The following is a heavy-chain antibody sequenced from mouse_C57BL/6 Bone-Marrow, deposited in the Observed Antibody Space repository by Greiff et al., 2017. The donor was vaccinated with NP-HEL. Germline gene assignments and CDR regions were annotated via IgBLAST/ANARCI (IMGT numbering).Heavy chain of an antibody. J-gene: IGHJ3*01. CDR3: ARDGGLWYQAWFAY. CDR1: GFTFSSYA. CDR2: ISDGGSYT. D-gene: IGHD2-1*01. Sequence: EVQGVESGGGLVKPGGSLKLSCAASGFTFSSYAMSWVRQTPEKRLEWVATISDGGSYTYYPDNVKGRFTISRDNAKNNLYLQMSHLKSEDTAMYYCARDGGLWYQAWFAYWGQGTLVTVSA. V-gene: IGHV5-4*01.